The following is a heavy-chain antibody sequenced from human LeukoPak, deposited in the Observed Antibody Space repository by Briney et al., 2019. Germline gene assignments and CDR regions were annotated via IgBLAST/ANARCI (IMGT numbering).Heavy chain of an antibody. J-gene: IGHJ6*02. D-gene: IGHD4-11*01. Sequence: SVKVSCKASGGTFSSYAISWVRQAPGQGLEWMGGIIPIFGTANYAQKFQGRVTITADESTSTAYMELSSLGSEDTAVYYCARVGLRRVTTVYYYGMDVWGQGTTVTVSS. V-gene: IGHV1-69*13. CDR2: IIPIFGTA. CDR1: GGTFSSYA. CDR3: ARVGLRRVTTVYYYGMDV.